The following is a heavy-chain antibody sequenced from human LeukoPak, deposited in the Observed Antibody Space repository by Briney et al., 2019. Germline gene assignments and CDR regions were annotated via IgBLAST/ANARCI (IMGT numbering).Heavy chain of an antibody. V-gene: IGHV3-9*01. CDR2: ISWNSGSI. D-gene: IGHD6-13*01. CDR3: TGHHQAYSRTY. Sequence: GGSLRLSCAASGFTFDDYAMHWVRQAPGKGLEWVSGISWNSGSIGYADSVKGRLTISRDNAKNSLYLQMNSLRAEDTAVYYCTGHHQAYSRTYWGQGTLVTVSS. J-gene: IGHJ4*02. CDR1: GFTFDDYA.